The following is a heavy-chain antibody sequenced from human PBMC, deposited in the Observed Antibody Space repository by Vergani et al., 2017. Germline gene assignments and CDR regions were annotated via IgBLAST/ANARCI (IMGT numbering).Heavy chain of an antibody. J-gene: IGHJ4*01. CDR2: ISGQNFRT. Sequence: EVQLLESGGGSAQPGESLRLSCVASGFTFTAHGLNWVRQAPGTGLEWVSGISGQNFRTHYADSVKGRFTISREDSKNTVFLQMHSLRAEDTAIYYCVKEKIDLGSYFFDSWGHGILVTVSS. CDR1: GFTFTAHG. V-gene: IGHV3-23*01. D-gene: IGHD2/OR15-2a*01. CDR3: VKEKIDLGSYFFDS.